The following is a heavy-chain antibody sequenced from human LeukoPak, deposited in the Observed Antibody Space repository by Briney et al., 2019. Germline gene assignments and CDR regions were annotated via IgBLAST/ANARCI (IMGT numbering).Heavy chain of an antibody. V-gene: IGHV1-46*01. CDR2: INPSGGST. CDR1: RYTFTSYY. CDR3: ARAMADDAFDI. D-gene: IGHD5-24*01. J-gene: IGHJ3*02. Sequence: ASVKVSCKASRYTFTSYYMHWVRQAPGQGLEWMGIINPSGGSTSYAQKFQGRVTMTRDTSTSTVYMELSSLRSEDTAVYYCARAMADDAFDIWGQGTMVTVSS.